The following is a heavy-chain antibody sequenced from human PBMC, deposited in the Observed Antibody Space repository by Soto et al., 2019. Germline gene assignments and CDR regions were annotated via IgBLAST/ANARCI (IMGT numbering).Heavy chain of an antibody. V-gene: IGHV1-18*01. Sequence: ATVTVSCKASVYTFTSYGISWVLQAPGQGLEWMGWSSADNGNTDYAQKLQGRVTMTTDTSTSTAYMELRSLRSDDTAVYYWARDLQLEPLDHCGQATPVTVSS. J-gene: IGHJ4*02. CDR2: SSADNGNT. D-gene: IGHD1-1*01. CDR3: ARDLQLEPLDH. CDR1: VYTFTSYG.